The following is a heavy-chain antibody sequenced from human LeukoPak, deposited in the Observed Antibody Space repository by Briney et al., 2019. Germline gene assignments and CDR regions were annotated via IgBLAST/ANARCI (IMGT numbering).Heavy chain of an antibody. J-gene: IGHJ3*02. CDR1: GYTFTSYA. CDR3: ARVRQWRADDAFDI. D-gene: IGHD6-19*01. Sequence: ASVKVSCKASGYTFTSYAMHWVRQAPGQRLEWMGWINAGNGNTKYSQKFQGRVTITRDTSASTAYMELSSLRSEDTAVYYCARVRQWRADDAFDIWGQGTTVTVSS. CDR2: INAGNGNT. V-gene: IGHV1-3*01.